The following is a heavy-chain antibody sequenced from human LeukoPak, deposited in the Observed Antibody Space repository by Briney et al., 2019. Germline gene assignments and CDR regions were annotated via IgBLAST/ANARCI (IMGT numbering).Heavy chain of an antibody. D-gene: IGHD6-13*01. CDR2: IYPGDSDT. CDR1: GYSFTSYW. J-gene: IGHJ4*02. V-gene: IGHV5-51*01. CDR3: ARYRWSFKQQLVGGFDY. Sequence: GESLKISCKGSGYSFTSYWIGWVRQMPGKGLEWMGIIYPGDSDTRYSPSFQGQVTISADKSISTAYLQWSSLKASDTAMHYCARYRWSFKQQLVGGFDYWGQGTLVTVSS.